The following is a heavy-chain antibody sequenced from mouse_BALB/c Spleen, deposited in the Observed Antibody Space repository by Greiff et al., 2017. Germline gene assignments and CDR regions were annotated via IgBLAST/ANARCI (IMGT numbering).Heavy chain of an antibody. Sequence: DVHLVESGGDLVKPGGSLKLSCAASGFTFSSYGMSWVRQTPDKRLEWVATISSGGSYTYYPDSVKGRFTISRDNAKNTLYLQMSMLKSEDTAMYYCARRYDGYYVGAMDYWGQGTSVTVSS. CDR2: ISSGGSYT. D-gene: IGHD2-3*01. V-gene: IGHV5-6*01. CDR3: ARRYDGYYVGAMDY. CDR1: GFTFSSYG. J-gene: IGHJ4*01.